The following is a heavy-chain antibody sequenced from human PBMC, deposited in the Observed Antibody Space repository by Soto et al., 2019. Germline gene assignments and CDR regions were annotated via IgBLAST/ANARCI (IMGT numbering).Heavy chain of an antibody. D-gene: IGHD6-19*01. J-gene: IGHJ4*02. CDR3: ARDDSGIAVAGTLFYY. CDR2: INAGNGNT. Sequence: ASVKVSCKASGYTFTSYAMHWVRQAPGQRLEWMGWINAGNGNTKYSQKFQGRVTITRDTSASTAYMELSSLRSEDTAVYYCARDDSGIAVAGTLFYYWGQGTLVTVSS. CDR1: GYTFTSYA. V-gene: IGHV1-3*01.